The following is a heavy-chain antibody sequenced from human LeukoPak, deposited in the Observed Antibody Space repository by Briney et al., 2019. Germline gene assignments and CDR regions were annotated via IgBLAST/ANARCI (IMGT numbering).Heavy chain of an antibody. Sequence: GGSLRLSCAASGFTFSDYYMSRIRQAPRKGLEWVSYISSSGSTIYYADSVKGRFTISRDNAKNSLYLQMNSLRAEDTAVYYCARAVGATFYYYYYMDVWGKGTTVTVSS. CDR1: GFTFSDYY. V-gene: IGHV3-11*01. D-gene: IGHD1-26*01. CDR3: ARAVGATFYYYYYMDV. CDR2: ISSSGSTI. J-gene: IGHJ6*03.